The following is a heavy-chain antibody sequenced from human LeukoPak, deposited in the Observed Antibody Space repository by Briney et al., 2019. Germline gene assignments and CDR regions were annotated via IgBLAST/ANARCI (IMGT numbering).Heavy chain of an antibody. Sequence: AWGSLRLSCAASGFTFSSYSMNWIRQAPGKGLEWISSISSSSSYIYYADSVKGRFTISRDNAKNSLYLQMNSLSAEDTAVYYCARSSGYDWVIGYWGQGTLVTVSS. CDR3: ARSSGYDWVIGY. CDR2: ISSSSSYI. CDR1: GFTFSSYS. V-gene: IGHV3-21*01. J-gene: IGHJ4*02. D-gene: IGHD5-12*01.